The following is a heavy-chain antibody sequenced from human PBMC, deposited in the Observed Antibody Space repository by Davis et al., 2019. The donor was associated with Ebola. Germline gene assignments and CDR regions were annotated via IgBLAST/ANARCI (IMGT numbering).Heavy chain of an antibody. Sequence: GESLKISCAASGYSFTTYWIVWVRLLPGKGLECMGIIFPGDSDTRYSPSFQGQVTISADKSINTAYLQWSSLEASDTAIYYCARGTNGYNPGGYFDSWGQGTLVTVSS. CDR3: ARGTNGYNPGGYFDS. D-gene: IGHD5-24*01. CDR1: GYSFTTYW. V-gene: IGHV5-51*01. J-gene: IGHJ4*02. CDR2: IFPGDSDT.